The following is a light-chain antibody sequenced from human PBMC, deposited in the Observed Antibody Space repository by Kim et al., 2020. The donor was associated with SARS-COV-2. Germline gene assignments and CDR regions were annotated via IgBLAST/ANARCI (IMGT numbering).Light chain of an antibody. V-gene: IGKV3-11*01. Sequence: PGAGATLSCRASQSISSSLAWYQQRPGQPPRLLILDASIRASGIPARFSGSGAGTDFTLTISGLGPEDFAVYYCQQRNNWPPKVTFGGGTKVDIK. CDR3: QQRNNWPPKVT. CDR2: DAS. CDR1: QSISSS. J-gene: IGKJ4*02.